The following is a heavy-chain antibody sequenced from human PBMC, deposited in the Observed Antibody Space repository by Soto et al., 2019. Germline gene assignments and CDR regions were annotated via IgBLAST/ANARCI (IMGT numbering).Heavy chain of an antibody. CDR3: AADRLGDYYDSSGYYYGGSY. J-gene: IGHJ4*02. V-gene: IGHV1-58*01. CDR2: IVFGSGNK. Sequence: QMQLVQSGPEVKKPGTSVKVSCKASGFTFTSSAVQWVRQARGQRLEWIGWIVFGSGNKNYAQKFQERVTITRDMSTSTAYMELSSLRSEDTAVYYCAADRLGDYYDSSGYYYGGSYWGQGTLVTVSS. CDR1: GFTFTSSA. D-gene: IGHD3-22*01.